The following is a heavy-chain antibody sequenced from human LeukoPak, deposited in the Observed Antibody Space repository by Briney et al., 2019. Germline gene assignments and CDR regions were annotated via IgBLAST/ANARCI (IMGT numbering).Heavy chain of an antibody. CDR1: GLTVSSYA. CDR2: IIGIAGNT. D-gene: IGHD5-12*01. J-gene: IGHJ4*02. V-gene: IGHV3-23*01. CDR3: ARDMARREIVATMDFDY. Sequence: HPGGSLRLSCGASGLTVSSYAMSWVRQAPGKGLEWVSTIIGIAGNTYYTDSVKGRFTISRDNARNSVYLQMSSLRVEDTAVYYCARDMARREIVATMDFDYWGQGTLVTVSS.